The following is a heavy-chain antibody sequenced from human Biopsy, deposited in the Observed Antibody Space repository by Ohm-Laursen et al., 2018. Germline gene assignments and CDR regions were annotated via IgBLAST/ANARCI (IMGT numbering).Heavy chain of an antibody. V-gene: IGHV4-4*07. CDR3: ARGTGKYYVYGAFDI. CDR1: GDSISNDY. D-gene: IGHD3/OR15-3a*01. J-gene: IGHJ3*02. CDR2: IHTSGST. Sequence: SETLSLTCAVSGDSISNDYWSWIRQSAGQGLEWIGRIHTSGSTNYNLSLKSRVTMSVDTSKNQFSLKLRSVTAADTAVYYCARGTGKYYVYGAFDIWGQGTMVTVSS.